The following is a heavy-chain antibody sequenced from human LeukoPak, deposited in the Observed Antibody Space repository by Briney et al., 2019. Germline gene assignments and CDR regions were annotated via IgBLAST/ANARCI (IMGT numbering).Heavy chain of an antibody. CDR3: AGDEGWTFDI. CDR2: IKQDGSEK. Sequence: GGSLRLSCVASGFTISRYWMSWVRQAPGKGLEWVANIKQDGSEKNYVGSVKGRFTISRDNAKNSVYLQMNSLRVEDTAVYYCAGDEGWTFDIWGQGTKVTVSS. V-gene: IGHV3-7*01. J-gene: IGHJ3*02. CDR1: GFTISRYW. D-gene: IGHD5-24*01.